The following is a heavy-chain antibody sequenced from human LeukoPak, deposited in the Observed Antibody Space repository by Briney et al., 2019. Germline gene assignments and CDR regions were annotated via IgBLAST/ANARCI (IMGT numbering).Heavy chain of an antibody. V-gene: IGHV1-69*13. D-gene: IGHD3-16*01. CDR2: VIPLFNTA. Sequence: ASVKVSCKASGGTFSSYTISWVRQAPGQGLEWMGGVIPLFNTANYAQKFQGRVTITADESTGTAYMELSSLRSEDTAIYCCARGLGGLTRPGSIDYYYIDVWGKGTTVTVSS. CDR1: GGTFSSYT. J-gene: IGHJ6*03. CDR3: ARGLGGLTRPGSIDYYYIDV.